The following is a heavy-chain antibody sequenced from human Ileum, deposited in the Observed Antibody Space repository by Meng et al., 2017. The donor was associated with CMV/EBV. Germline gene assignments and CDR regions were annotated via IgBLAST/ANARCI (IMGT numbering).Heavy chain of an antibody. Sequence: QAALRESGPGLVKPSETLSLTCTVSSASISPYYWNWIRQPAGKGLEWIGRIYTGGPTDYNPSLKSRVTMSVDTSKNQFFLNLSSVTAADTAVYYCARGQTVRGFEYWGLGILVTVSS. J-gene: IGHJ4*02. D-gene: IGHD3-10*01. V-gene: IGHV4-4*07. CDR2: IYTGGPT. CDR1: SASISPYY. CDR3: ARGQTVRGFEY.